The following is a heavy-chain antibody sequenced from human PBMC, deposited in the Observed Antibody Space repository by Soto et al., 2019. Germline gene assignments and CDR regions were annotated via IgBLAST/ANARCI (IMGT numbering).Heavy chain of an antibody. CDR2: IIPIFGTA. Sequence: QVQLVQSGAEVQKPGSSVKVSCKASGGTFSSYAISWVRQAPGQGLEWMGGIIPIFGTANYAQKFQGRVTITADESTSTAYMELSSLRSEDTAVYYCARDLPLEYSSSSVVYGMDVWGQGTTVTVSS. CDR3: ARDLPLEYSSSSVVYGMDV. V-gene: IGHV1-69*01. J-gene: IGHJ6*02. CDR1: GGTFSSYA. D-gene: IGHD6-6*01.